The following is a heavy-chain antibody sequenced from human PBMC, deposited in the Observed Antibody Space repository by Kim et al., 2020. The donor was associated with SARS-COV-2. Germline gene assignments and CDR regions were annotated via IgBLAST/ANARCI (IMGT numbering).Heavy chain of an antibody. CDR1: GGTFSSYA. J-gene: IGHJ4*02. CDR2: IIPIFGTA. D-gene: IGHD2-21*02. CDR3: ARSPLGAYCGGDCYSNYFDY. Sequence: SVKVSCKASGGTFSSYAISWVRQAPGQGLEWMGGIIPIFGTANYAQKFQGRVTITADESTSTAYMELSSLRSEDTAVYYCARSPLGAYCGGDCYSNYFDYWGQGTLVTVSS. V-gene: IGHV1-69*13.